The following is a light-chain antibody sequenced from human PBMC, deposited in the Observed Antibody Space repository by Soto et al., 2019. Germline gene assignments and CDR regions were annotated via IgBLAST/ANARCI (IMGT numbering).Light chain of an antibody. CDR3: QQRSNWPVIT. CDR2: DAS. Sequence: EIVLTQSPATLSLSPGERATPSCRASQSVSSYLAWYQQKPGQAPRLLIYDASNRATGIPARFSGSGSGTDFTLTISSLEPEDFAVYYCQQRSNWPVITFGQGTRLEIK. J-gene: IGKJ5*01. V-gene: IGKV3-11*01. CDR1: QSVSSY.